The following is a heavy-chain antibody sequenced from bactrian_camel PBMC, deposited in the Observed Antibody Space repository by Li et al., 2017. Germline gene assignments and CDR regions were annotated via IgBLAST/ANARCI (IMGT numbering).Heavy chain of an antibody. CDR1: GFRFDGSD. CDR2: TTSDSST. Sequence: HVQLVESGGGAVQAGGSLTLSCTASGFRFDGSDWGWYRQGAGRKCEVVSRTTSDSSTDYAGSVKGRFTISQDVVKNLVYLQMNSLNAEDTAMYYCAAERCLWRTTDYMLDGARYSYWGQGTQVTVS. CDR3: AAERCLWRTTDYMLDGARYSY. J-gene: IGHJ4*01. D-gene: IGHD5*01. V-gene: IGHV3S63*01.